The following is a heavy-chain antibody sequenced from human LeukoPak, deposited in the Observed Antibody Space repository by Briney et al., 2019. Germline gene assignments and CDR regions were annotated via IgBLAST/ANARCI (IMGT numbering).Heavy chain of an antibody. CDR2: FDPEDGET. J-gene: IGHJ3*02. V-gene: IGHV1-24*01. CDR3: ATDYSSSGVDI. CDR1: GYTLTELS. D-gene: IGHD6-13*01. Sequence: ASVKVFCKVSGYTLTELSIHWVRQAPGKGLEWMGGFDPEDGETIYAQKFQGRVTMTEDTSTDTAYMELSGLRSEDTAVYYCATDYSSSGVDIWGQGTMVTVSS.